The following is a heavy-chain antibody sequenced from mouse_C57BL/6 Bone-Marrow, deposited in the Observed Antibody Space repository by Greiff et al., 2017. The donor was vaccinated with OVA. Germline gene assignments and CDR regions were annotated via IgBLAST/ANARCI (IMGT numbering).Heavy chain of an antibody. J-gene: IGHJ2*01. CDR3: ARDYGRGGNFDY. D-gene: IGHD1-1*01. V-gene: IGHV1-55*01. CDR1: GYTFTSYW. CDR2: IYPGSGST. Sequence: QVQLQQSGAELVKPGASVKMSCKASGYTFTSYWITWVKQRPGQGLEWIGDIYPGSGSTNYNEKFKSKATLTVDTSSSTAYMQLSSLTSEDSAVYYGARDYGRGGNFDYWGQGTTLTVSS.